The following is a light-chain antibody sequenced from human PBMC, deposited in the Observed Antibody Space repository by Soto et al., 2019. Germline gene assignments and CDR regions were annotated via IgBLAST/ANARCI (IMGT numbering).Light chain of an antibody. CDR1: QSVSNNQ. J-gene: IGKJ1*01. V-gene: IGKV3-20*01. CDR3: QQYGDLPT. Sequence: EIVLTQSPVTLSLSPGERATVSCRASQSVSNNQLAWYQHKPGQAPRLLVSGPSSRATGIPDRFSGSGSGTDFTLTISILEPEDFAVYYCQQYGDLPTFGQGTKVDIK. CDR2: GPS.